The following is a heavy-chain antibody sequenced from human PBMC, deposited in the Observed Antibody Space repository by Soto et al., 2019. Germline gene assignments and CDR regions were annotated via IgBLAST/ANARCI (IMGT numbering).Heavy chain of an antibody. CDR2: ISSSSSTI. J-gene: IGHJ4*02. V-gene: IGHV3-48*01. CDR3: ARDFTVDATIFGVVINGDRYFDY. D-gene: IGHD3-3*01. Sequence: EVQLVESGGGLVQPGGSLRLSCAASGFTFSSYSMNWVRQAPGKGLEWVSYISSSSSTIYYADSVKGRFTISRDNAKNSLYLQMNSLRAEDTAVYYCARDFTVDATIFGVVINGDRYFDYWGQGTLVTVSS. CDR1: GFTFSSYS.